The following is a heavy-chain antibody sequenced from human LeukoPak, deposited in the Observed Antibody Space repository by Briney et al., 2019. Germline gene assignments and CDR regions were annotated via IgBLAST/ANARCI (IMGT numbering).Heavy chain of an antibody. V-gene: IGHV4-38-2*02. D-gene: IGHD2-8*01. J-gene: IGHJ5*02. CDR3: ARGVYATSPQGGFDP. Sequence: PETLSLTCTVSTYSIRSGYYWGWIRQPPGKGLEWIGSLYYSGSTYYNPSLKSRVTISVDTSKNQLSLKLTSVAAADTAVYFCARGVYATSPQGGFDPWGQGTLVTVSS. CDR1: TYSIRSGYY. CDR2: LYYSGST.